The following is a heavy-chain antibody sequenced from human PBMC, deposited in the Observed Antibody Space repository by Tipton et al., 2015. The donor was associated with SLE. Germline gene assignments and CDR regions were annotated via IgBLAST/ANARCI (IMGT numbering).Heavy chain of an antibody. Sequence: TLSLTCNVSGGSIRSYYWSWIRQATGKGLEWIGYMYYSGGTKYNPSLRSRVTMSVDTSKSHFSLKLRSVTAADTAVYYCARSGDYYYYIDVWGQGTTVTVSS. CDR1: GGSIRSYY. J-gene: IGHJ6*03. D-gene: IGHD7-27*01. V-gene: IGHV4-59*12. CDR2: MYYSGGT. CDR3: ARSGDYYYYIDV.